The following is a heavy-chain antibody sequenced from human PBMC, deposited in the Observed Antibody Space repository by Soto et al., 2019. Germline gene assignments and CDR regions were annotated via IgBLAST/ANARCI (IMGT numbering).Heavy chain of an antibody. J-gene: IGHJ5*02. CDR2: ILHIGST. D-gene: IGHD3-22*01. V-gene: IGHV4-4*02. Sequence: VQLQESGPGLVKPSGTLSLTCTVSGGSISTTNWWSGVRQSPGKGLEWIGEILHIGSTNYNPSLKSRVTISIDKSKNQFSLRLSSVTAADTAVYYCASGFDSDGLYNGGHPWGQGTLVSVS. CDR1: GGSISTTNW. CDR3: ASGFDSDGLYNGGHP.